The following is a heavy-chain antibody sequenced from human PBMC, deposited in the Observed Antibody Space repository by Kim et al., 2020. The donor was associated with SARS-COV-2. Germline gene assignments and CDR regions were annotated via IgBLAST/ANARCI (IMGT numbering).Heavy chain of an antibody. V-gene: IGHV3-30-3*01. Sequence: GGSLRLSCAASGFTFSSYAMHWVRQAPGKGLEWVAVISYDGSNKYYADSVKGRFTISRDNSKNTLYLQMNSLRAEDTAVYYCARDFTRPYDFWSGYRAYYYYGMDVWGQGTTVTVSS. CDR3: ARDFTRPYDFWSGYRAYYYYGMDV. CDR1: GFTFSSYA. CDR2: ISYDGSNK. J-gene: IGHJ6*02. D-gene: IGHD3-3*01.